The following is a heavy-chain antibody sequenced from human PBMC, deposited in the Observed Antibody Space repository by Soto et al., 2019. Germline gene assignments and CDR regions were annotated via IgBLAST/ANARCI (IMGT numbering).Heavy chain of an antibody. CDR2: IVVGSGNT. J-gene: IGHJ6*03. Sequence: SVKVSCKASGFSFTSSAMQWVRQARGQRLEWIGWIVVGSGNTNYAQKFQERVTITRDMSTSTAYMELSSLRSEDTAVYYCAEGPQQLEPPDLRYYYYMDVWGKGTTVTVSS. V-gene: IGHV1-58*02. CDR3: AEGPQQLEPPDLRYYYYMDV. CDR1: GFSFTSSA. D-gene: IGHD1-1*01.